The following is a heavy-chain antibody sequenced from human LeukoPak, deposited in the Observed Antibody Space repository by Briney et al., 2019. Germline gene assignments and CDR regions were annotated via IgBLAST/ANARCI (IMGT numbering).Heavy chain of an antibody. CDR3: AKRGSAWDLDF. Sequence: GGSLRLPCVGSGFTFSSYWMSWVRQAPGKGLEWVAVIWYDGSNKYYADSVKGRFTISRDNSKNTLYLQMNSLRAEDTAEYYCAKRGSAWDLDFWGQGILVTVFS. CDR2: IWYDGSNK. J-gene: IGHJ4*02. V-gene: IGHV3-33*06. CDR1: GFTFSSYW. D-gene: IGHD6-6*01.